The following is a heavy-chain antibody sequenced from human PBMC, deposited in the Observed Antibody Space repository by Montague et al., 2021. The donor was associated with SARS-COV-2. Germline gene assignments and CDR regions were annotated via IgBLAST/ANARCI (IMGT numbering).Heavy chain of an antibody. D-gene: IGHD3-10*01. CDR2: IYYSGST. J-gene: IGHJ3*02. V-gene: IGHV4-59*08. Sequence: SETLSLTCTISGGSISSYYWSWIRQPPGKGLEWIGYIYYSGSTDYNPSLKSRVTISVDTSKNQSSLKLSSVTAADTAVYYCARRGQGTMVRGVIISAFDIWGQGTMVTVSS. CDR3: ARRGQGTMVRGVIISAFDI. CDR1: GGSISSYY.